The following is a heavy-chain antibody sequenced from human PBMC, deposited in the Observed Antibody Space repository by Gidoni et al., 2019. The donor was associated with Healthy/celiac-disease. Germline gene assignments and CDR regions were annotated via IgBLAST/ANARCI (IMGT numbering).Heavy chain of an antibody. D-gene: IGHD3-10*01. J-gene: IGHJ4*02. CDR1: GFTFSNAW. CDR2: IKSKTDGGKT. CDR3: TPGTNEMVRGVIIARRAFDY. V-gene: IGHV3-15*01. Sequence: EVQLVESGGGLVKPGGSLRLSCAASGFTFSNAWMSWVRQAPGKGLEWVGRIKSKTDGGKTDYAAPVKGRFTISRDDSKNTLYLQMNSLKTEDTAVYYCTPGTNEMVRGVIIARRAFDYWGQGTLVTVSS.